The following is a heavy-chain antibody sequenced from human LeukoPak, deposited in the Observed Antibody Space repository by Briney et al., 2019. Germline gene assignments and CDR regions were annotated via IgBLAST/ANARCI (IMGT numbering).Heavy chain of an antibody. CDR1: GFPFRSYG. Sequence: GGSLRLSCAASGFPFRSYGMHWVRPAPGKGLEWVAVKYYADSVKGRFTISRDSSKSTLYLQMNSLRAEDTAVYYCAKDGTGALDYWGQGTLVTVSS. V-gene: IGHV3-30*18. J-gene: IGHJ4*02. D-gene: IGHD1-1*01. CDR2: K. CDR3: AKDGTGALDY.